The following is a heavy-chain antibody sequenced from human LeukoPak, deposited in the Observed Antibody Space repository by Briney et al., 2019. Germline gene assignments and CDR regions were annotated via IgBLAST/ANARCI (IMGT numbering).Heavy chain of an antibody. V-gene: IGHV3-23*01. CDR1: GFTFSSYA. J-gene: IGHJ4*02. CDR3: GRDWKLDY. Sequence: GGSLRLSCAASGFTFSSYAMSWVRQAPGKGLEWVSAISDNGDDTKYADSVKGRFTISRDNSKNTLYLQMNSLRVEDTAIYYCGRDWKLDYWGQGTLVTVSS. CDR2: ISDNGDDT. D-gene: IGHD1-1*01.